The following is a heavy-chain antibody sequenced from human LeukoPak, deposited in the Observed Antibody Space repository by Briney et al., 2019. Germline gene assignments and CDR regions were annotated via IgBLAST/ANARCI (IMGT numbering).Heavy chain of an antibody. V-gene: IGHV4-39*01. CDR3: ARRGSSWYQGYFDY. CDR1: GGSISSSSYY. Sequence: SETLSLTCTVSGGSISSSSYYWGWIRQPPGKGLEWIGSIYYSGSTYYNPSLKSRVTISVDTSKNQFSLKLSSVTAADTAVYYCARRGSSWYQGYFDYWGQGTLVTVSS. D-gene: IGHD6-13*01. J-gene: IGHJ4*02. CDR2: IYYSGST.